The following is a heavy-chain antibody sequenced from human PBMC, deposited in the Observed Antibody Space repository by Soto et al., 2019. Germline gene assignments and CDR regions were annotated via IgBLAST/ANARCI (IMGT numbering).Heavy chain of an antibody. CDR2: IYTAGST. CDR3: ARAASGYSYGLDAFDI. D-gene: IGHD5-18*01. V-gene: IGHV3-66*01. CDR1: GFTVSNNY. J-gene: IGHJ3*02. Sequence: PGGSLRLSCAASGFTVSNNYMSWVRQAPGKGLEWVSVIYTAGSTYYADSVKGRFTISRDNSRNTLNLQMNSLRAEDTAVYYCARAASGYSYGLDAFDIWGQGTMVTVSS.